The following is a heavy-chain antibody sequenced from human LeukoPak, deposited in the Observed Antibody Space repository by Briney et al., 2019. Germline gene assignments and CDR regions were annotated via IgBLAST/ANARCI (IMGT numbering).Heavy chain of an antibody. CDR3: ARETSQKGAHYMDV. Sequence: SETLSLTCTVSGGSISSSSYYWGWIRQPPGKGLEWIGYIYYSGSSNYNPSLKSRVTISVDTSKNQFSLKLSSVTAADTAVYYCARETSQKGAHYMDVWGKGTTVTVSS. CDR1: GGSISSSSYY. D-gene: IGHD3-16*01. CDR2: IYYSGSS. V-gene: IGHV4-61*01. J-gene: IGHJ6*03.